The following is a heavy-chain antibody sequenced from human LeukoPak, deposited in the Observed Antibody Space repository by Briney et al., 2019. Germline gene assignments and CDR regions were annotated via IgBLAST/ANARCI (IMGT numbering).Heavy chain of an antibody. D-gene: IGHD2-21*02. V-gene: IGHV3-33*01. CDR3: ATVRGCGGDCYYLDY. CDR2: IWYDGSNK. CDR1: GFTFSDYG. J-gene: IGHJ4*02. Sequence: GKSLRLSCTASGFTFSDYGMHWVRQPPGKGLEWVTIIWYDGSNKYYADSVKGRFIISRDNSKNTLYLQMNSLRAEDTAVYYCATVRGCGGDCYYLDYWGQGTLVTVSS.